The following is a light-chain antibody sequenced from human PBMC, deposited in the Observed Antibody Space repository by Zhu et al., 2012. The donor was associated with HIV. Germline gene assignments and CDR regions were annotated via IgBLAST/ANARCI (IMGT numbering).Light chain of an antibody. J-gene: IGKJ4*01. CDR2: DAS. Sequence: IVLTQSPATLSLSPGERATVSCRASRSVSSFVAWYQQKPGQAPRLLIYDASKRATGIPARFSGSGSGTDFTLTISSLEPEDFALYYCQQRSNWPLTFGGGTKGEIK. CDR1: RSVSSF. CDR3: QQRSNWPLT. V-gene: IGKV3-11*01.